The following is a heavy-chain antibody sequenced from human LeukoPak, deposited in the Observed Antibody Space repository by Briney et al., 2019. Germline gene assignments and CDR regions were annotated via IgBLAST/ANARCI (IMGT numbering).Heavy chain of an antibody. CDR2: ISTSSSYI. V-gene: IGHV3-21*01. CDR1: GFTFSSFR. D-gene: IGHD3-10*01. J-gene: IGHJ5*02. CDR3: ARDRQELWFGESPQASPPFDP. Sequence: GGSLRLSCAASGFTFSSFRMNWVRQAPGKGLEWVSSISTSSSYIYYADSVKGRFTISGDNAKNSLYLQMNSLRAEDTAVYYCARDRQELWFGESPQASPPFDPWGQGTLVTVSS.